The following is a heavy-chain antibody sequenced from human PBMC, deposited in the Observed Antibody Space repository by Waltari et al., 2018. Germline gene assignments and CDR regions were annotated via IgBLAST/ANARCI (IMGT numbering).Heavy chain of an antibody. V-gene: IGHV3-30*04. Sequence: QVQLVESGGGVVQPGRSLRLSCAASGFTFSSYAMHWVRQAPGKGLEWVAVISYDGINKYYVDSVKGQFTISRDNSKNTLYLQMNSLRAEDTAVYYCASGPYYDILTGYWGDIWGQGTMVTVSS. D-gene: IGHD3-9*01. CDR1: GFTFSSYA. CDR3: ASGPYYDILTGYWGDI. J-gene: IGHJ3*02. CDR2: ISYDGINK.